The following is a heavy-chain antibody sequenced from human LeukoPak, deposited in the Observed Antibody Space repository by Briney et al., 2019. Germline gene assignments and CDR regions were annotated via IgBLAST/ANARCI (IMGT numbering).Heavy chain of an antibody. CDR3: AKAELGVDTFFDY. CDR1: GFTFSSYG. Sequence: GGSLRLSCAASGFTFSSYGMHWVRQAPGKGLEWVAVISYDGSNKYYADSVKGRFTISRDNSKRTLFLQMNSLRAEDTAFYYCAKAELGVDTFFDYWGQGTLVTVSS. V-gene: IGHV3-30*18. J-gene: IGHJ4*02. CDR2: ISYDGSNK. D-gene: IGHD3-3*01.